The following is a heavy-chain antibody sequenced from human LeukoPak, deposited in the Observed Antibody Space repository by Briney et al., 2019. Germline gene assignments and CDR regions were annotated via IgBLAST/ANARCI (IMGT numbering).Heavy chain of an antibody. CDR3: AKGSRAAAGPHDY. CDR1: GFTFDDYA. D-gene: IGHD6-13*01. J-gene: IGHJ4*02. V-gene: IGHV3-9*01. Sequence: PGGSLRLSCAASGFTFDDYALHWVRQAPGKGLEWVSGISWNSDSIGYADSVKGRFTISRDNAKNSLYLQMNSLRTEDTALYYCAKGSRAAAGPHDYWGQGTLVTVSS. CDR2: ISWNSDSI.